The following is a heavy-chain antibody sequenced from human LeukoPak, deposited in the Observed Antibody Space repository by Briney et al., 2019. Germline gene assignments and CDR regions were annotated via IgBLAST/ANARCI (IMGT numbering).Heavy chain of an antibody. CDR1: GYSISSGYY. CDR3: ARATVTTFPYYFDY. D-gene: IGHD4-17*01. Sequence: PSETLSLTCTVSGYSISSGYYWGWIRQPPGKGLEWIGSIYHSGSTYYNPSLKSRVTISVDTSKNQFSLKLSSVTAADTAVYYCARATVTTFPYYFDYWGQGTLVTVSS. V-gene: IGHV4-38-2*02. J-gene: IGHJ4*02. CDR2: IYHSGST.